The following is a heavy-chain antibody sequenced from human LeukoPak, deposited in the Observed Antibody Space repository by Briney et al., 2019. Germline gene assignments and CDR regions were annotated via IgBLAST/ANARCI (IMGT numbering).Heavy chain of an antibody. CDR2: ISYDGSNK. Sequence: GGSLRLSCAASGFTFSSYAMHWVRQAPGKGLEWVAVISYDGSNKYYADSVKGRFTISRDNSKNTLYLQMNSRRAEDTAVYYYARSPYSKLVHSEFDYWGQGTLVTVSS. D-gene: IGHD6-13*01. J-gene: IGHJ4*02. V-gene: IGHV3-30-3*01. CDR1: GFTFSSYA. CDR3: ARSPYSKLVHSEFDY.